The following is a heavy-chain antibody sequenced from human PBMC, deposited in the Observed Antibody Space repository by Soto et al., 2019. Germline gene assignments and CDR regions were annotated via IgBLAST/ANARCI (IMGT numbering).Heavy chain of an antibody. V-gene: IGHV1-18*01. Sequence: ASVKVSCKTSGYTFTNYGINWVRQAPGQGLEWMGWISPYNGDTNYAQKLHGRVTMTTDTSTSTAYMEVRSLRSDDTAVFYCGRDAGLMPAALPIDYRGQGTLVTVSS. CDR3: GRDAGLMPAALPIDY. CDR1: GYTFTNYG. D-gene: IGHD2-2*02. J-gene: IGHJ4*02. CDR2: ISPYNGDT.